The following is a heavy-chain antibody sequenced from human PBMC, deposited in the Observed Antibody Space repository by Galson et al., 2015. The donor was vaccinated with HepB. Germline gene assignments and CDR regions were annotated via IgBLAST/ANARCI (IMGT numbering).Heavy chain of an antibody. V-gene: IGHV3-21*01. CDR3: ARDQFYDFWSGFDELGPRNWFDP. CDR2: ISSSSSYI. CDR1: GFTFSSYS. J-gene: IGHJ5*02. D-gene: IGHD3-3*01. Sequence: SLRLSCAASGFTFSSYSMNWVRQAPGKGLEWVSSISSSSSYIYYADSVKGRFTISRDNAKNSLYLQMNSLRAEDTAVYYCARDQFYDFWSGFDELGPRNWFDPWGQGTLVTVSS.